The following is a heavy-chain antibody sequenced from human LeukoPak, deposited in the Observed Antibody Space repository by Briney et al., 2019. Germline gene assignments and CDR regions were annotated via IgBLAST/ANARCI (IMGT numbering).Heavy chain of an antibody. V-gene: IGHV1-2*02. Sequence: ASVKVSCEASGYTFTGYYMHWVRQAPGQGLEWMGWINPNSGGTNYAQKFQGRVTMTRDTSISTAYMELSRLRSDDTAVYYCASSLELRDRAPHYYYYYMDVWGKGTTVTVSS. CDR3: ASSLELRDRAPHYYYYYMDV. J-gene: IGHJ6*03. CDR1: GYTFTGYY. D-gene: IGHD1-7*01. CDR2: INPNSGGT.